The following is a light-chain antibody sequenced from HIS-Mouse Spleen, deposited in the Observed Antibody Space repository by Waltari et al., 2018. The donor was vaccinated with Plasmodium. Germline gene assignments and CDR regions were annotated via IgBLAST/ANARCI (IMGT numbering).Light chain of an antibody. Sequence: DIQMTKSPPSLSASVGHRVTITCRASQSISNYLNWYQQKPGKAPKFLIYAASTLQSGVPSRFSGSGSGTDFTLTISSLQPEDFATYYCQQSYSTWTFGQGTKVEIK. CDR3: QQSYSTWT. J-gene: IGKJ1*01. V-gene: IGKV1-39*01. CDR1: QSISNY. CDR2: AAS.